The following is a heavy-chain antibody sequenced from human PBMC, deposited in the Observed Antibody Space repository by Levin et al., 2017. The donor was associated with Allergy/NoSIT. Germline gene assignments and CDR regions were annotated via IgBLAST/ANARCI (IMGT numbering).Heavy chain of an antibody. Sequence: GESLKISCKASGYTFTSYAIHCVRQAPGQRLEWMGWINAGNGNTKYSQNFQGRVTITRDTSASTAYMELSSLRSEDTAVYYCARDPLGSNNYYYMDVWGKGTTVTVSS. D-gene: IGHD4-11*01. CDR1: GYTFTSYA. CDR2: INAGNGNT. V-gene: IGHV1-3*01. J-gene: IGHJ6*03. CDR3: ARDPLGSNNYYYMDV.